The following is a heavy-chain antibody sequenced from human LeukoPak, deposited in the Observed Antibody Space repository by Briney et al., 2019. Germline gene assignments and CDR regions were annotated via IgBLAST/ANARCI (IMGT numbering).Heavy chain of an antibody. V-gene: IGHV1-8*01. CDR3: ARERSFLRYFDWLGLPNYYYYGIDV. CDR1: GYTFTSYD. J-gene: IGHJ6*02. D-gene: IGHD3-9*01. Sequence: ASVKVSCKASGYTFTSYDINWVRQATGQGLEWMGWMNPNSGNTGYAQKFQGRVTMTRNTSISTAYMELSSLRSEDTAVYYCARERSFLRYFDWLGLPNYYYYGIDVWGQGTTVTVSS. CDR2: MNPNSGNT.